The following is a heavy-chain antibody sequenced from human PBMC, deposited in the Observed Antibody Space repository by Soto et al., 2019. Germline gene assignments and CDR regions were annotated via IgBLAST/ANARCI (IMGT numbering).Heavy chain of an antibody. CDR1: GFTFSSYG. Sequence: GGSLRLSCTASGFTFSSYGMHWVRQAPGKGLEWVAVISYDGSNKYYADSVKGRFTISRDNSKNTLYLQMNSLRAEDTAVYYCAKXSYSSTSCYDLCYYGMDVWGQGTTVTVSS. V-gene: IGHV3-30*18. J-gene: IGHJ6*02. CDR2: ISYDGSNK. CDR3: AKXSYSSTSCYDLCYYGMDV. D-gene: IGHD2-2*01.